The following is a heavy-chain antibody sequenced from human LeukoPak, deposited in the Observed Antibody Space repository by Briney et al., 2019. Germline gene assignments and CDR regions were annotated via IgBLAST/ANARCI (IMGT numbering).Heavy chain of an antibody. CDR2: ISDSET. CDR3: ARGGSGTSVLYY. Sequence: GGSLRLSCAASGFTLSSYAMTWVRQAPGKGLEWVSFISDSETNYVDSVKGRFTVSRDNSKNTLYLEMNSLRAEDTAVYYCARGGSGTSVLYYWGPGTLVTVSS. J-gene: IGHJ4*02. V-gene: IGHV3-23*01. D-gene: IGHD2-2*01. CDR1: GFTLSSYA.